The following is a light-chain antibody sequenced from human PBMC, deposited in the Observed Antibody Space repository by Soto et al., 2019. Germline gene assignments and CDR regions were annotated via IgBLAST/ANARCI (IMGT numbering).Light chain of an antibody. J-gene: IGLJ1*01. CDR1: SSDVGAYNY. V-gene: IGLV2-14*01. CDR2: EVT. CDR3: SSYRSSARV. Sequence: QSVLTQPPSVSGAPGQSITISCTGTSSDVGAYNYVSWYQHHPGKAPKLMIYEVTNRPSGVSNRFSGSKSGNTASLTISGLLSEDEGDYYCSSYRSSARVFGTGTKVTVL.